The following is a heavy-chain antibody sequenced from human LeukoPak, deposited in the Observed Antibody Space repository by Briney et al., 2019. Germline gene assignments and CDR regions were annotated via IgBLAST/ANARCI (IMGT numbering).Heavy chain of an antibody. CDR3: ARDERYDSSGYPFDY. CDR2: INPNGGGT. D-gene: IGHD3-22*01. J-gene: IGHJ4*02. Sequence: ASVKVSCKASGYTFTGHFIHWVRQAPGQGLEWMGWINPNGGGTNYAQKFQGRVTMTRDTSISTAYMELSRLGSDDTAMYYCARDERYDSSGYPFDYWGQGTLVTVSS. CDR1: GYTFTGHF. V-gene: IGHV1-2*02.